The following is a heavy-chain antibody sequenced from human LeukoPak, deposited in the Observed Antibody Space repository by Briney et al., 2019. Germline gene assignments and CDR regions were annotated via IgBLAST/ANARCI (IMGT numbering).Heavy chain of an antibody. V-gene: IGHV4-4*02. Sequence: PSDTLSLTCAVSGAFITNSHWWSWARQTPGKGLEWIGEIYHSGTTNYNPSLKSRVTMSVDKSKNQFSLKLSSVTAADTAVYYCATYFYGEYGSYYFDYWGQGTLVTVSS. D-gene: IGHD4-17*01. J-gene: IGHJ4*02. CDR2: IYHSGTT. CDR3: ATYFYGEYGSYYFDY. CDR1: GAFITNSHW.